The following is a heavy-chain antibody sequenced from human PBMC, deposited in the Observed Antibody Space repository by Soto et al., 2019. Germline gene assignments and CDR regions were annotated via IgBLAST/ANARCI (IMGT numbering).Heavy chain of an antibody. V-gene: IGHV3-23*01. CDR3: AKGYVAATNRNNWFDP. Sequence: SLRLSCAASGFTFSSYAMSWVRQAPGKGLEWVSAISGSGGSTYYADSVKGRFTISRDNSKNTLYLQMNSLRAEDTAVYYCAKGYVAATNRNNWFDPWGQGTLVTVSS. D-gene: IGHD2-15*01. CDR1: GFTFSSYA. CDR2: ISGSGGST. J-gene: IGHJ5*02.